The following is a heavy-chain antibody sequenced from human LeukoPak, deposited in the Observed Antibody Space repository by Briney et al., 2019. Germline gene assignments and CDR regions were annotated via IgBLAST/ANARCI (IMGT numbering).Heavy chain of an antibody. D-gene: IGHD6-13*01. J-gene: IGHJ5*02. CDR3: AKDAEQLDPQAGFDP. CDR1: GFTFDDYA. V-gene: IGHV3-9*01. CDR2: ISWNSGSI. Sequence: GRSLRLSCAASGFTFDDYAMHWVRHAPGKGLEWVSGISWNSGSIGYADSVKGRFTISRDNAKNSLYLQMNSLRAEDTALYYCAKDAEQLDPQAGFDPWGQGTLVTVSS.